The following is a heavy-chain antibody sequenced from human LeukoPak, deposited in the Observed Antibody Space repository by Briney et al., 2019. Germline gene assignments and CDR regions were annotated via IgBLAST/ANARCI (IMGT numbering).Heavy chain of an antibody. Sequence: ASVKVSCKASVGTFSSYAISWVRQAPGQGLEWMGGIIPIFGTANYAQKFQGRVTITADKSTSPAYMELSSLRSEDTAVYYCASGYDSSGYYYRYWGQGTLVTVSS. J-gene: IGHJ4*02. CDR1: VGTFSSYA. CDR3: ASGYDSSGYYYRY. CDR2: IIPIFGTA. V-gene: IGHV1-69*06. D-gene: IGHD3-22*01.